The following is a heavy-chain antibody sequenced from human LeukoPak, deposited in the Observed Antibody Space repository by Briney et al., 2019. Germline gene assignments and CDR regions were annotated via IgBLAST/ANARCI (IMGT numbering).Heavy chain of an antibody. Sequence: SETLSLTCAVSGYSTSSGYYWGWIRQPPGKGLEWIGSIYHSGSTYYNPSLKSRVTISVDTSKNQFSLKLSSVTAADTAVYYCARHLGYCSSTSCYNPKFDYWGQGTLVTVSS. D-gene: IGHD2-2*01. CDR2: IYHSGST. V-gene: IGHV4-38-2*01. CDR3: ARHLGYCSSTSCYNPKFDY. J-gene: IGHJ4*02. CDR1: GYSTSSGYY.